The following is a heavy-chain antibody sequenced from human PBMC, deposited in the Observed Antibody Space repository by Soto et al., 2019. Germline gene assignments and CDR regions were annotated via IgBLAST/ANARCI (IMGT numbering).Heavy chain of an antibody. J-gene: IGHJ4*02. V-gene: IGHV3-30*18. CDR3: AKDTYSHDSTGLSAFDY. D-gene: IGHD2-8*02. CDR1: GSIFSSYG. CDR2: TSYDGRNN. Sequence: GGSLRLSCAVSGSIFSSYGMHWVRQAPGKGLEWVAVTSYDGRNNNYADSVRGRFTISRDNSKSTLYLQMNSLRPEDTAVYYCAKDTYSHDSTGLSAFDYWGQETPVTVSS.